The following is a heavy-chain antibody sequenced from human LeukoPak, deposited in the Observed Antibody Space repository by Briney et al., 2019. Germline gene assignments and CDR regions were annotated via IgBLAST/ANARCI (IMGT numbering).Heavy chain of an antibody. V-gene: IGHV5-51*01. CDR2: IYPGDSDT. D-gene: IGHD5-12*01. Sequence: GESLKISCKGSGYSFTSYWIGWVRQMPGKGLEWMGIIYPGDSDTRYSPSFQGQVTISADKSISTAYPQWSSLKASDTAMYYCARCSIGAGWWFDPWGQGTLVTVSS. CDR1: GYSFTSYW. CDR3: ARCSIGAGWWFDP. J-gene: IGHJ5*02.